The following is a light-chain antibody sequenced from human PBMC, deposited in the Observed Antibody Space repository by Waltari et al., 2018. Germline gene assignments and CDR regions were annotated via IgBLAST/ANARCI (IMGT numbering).Light chain of an antibody. J-gene: IGKJ2*01. V-gene: IGKV1-33*01. Sequence: DIQVTQSPSSLSASVGDRVTITCQASQDISHYLNWYQQRPGKAPQVLIYDAALLKIGVPSRLSGSGSGTDFTFAITSLQPEDAATYYCQHFDNLLFTFGQGTKLEI. CDR3: QHFDNLLFT. CDR1: QDISHY. CDR2: DAA.